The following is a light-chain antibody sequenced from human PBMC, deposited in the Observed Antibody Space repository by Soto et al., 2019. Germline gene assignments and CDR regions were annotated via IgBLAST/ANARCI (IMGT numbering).Light chain of an antibody. CDR2: EVS. Sequence: QSALTQPASVSGSPGQSITISCTGTSSDVGNYNYVSWYQQHPGKAPQLMIYEVSNRPSGVSDRFSGSKSGNTASLTASGLQAEDEADYYCSSYAGSSNVFGTGTKVTVL. CDR3: SSYAGSSNV. V-gene: IGLV2-14*01. CDR1: SSDVGNYNY. J-gene: IGLJ1*01.